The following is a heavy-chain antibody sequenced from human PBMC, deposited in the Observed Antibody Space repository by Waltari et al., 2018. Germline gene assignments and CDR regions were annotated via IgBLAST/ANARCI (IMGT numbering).Heavy chain of an antibody. D-gene: IGHD5-12*01. CDR1: GGSFSRYY. J-gene: IGHJ4*02. CDR3: ARQGDGYNWVFDY. Sequence: QVQLQESGPGLVKPSGTLSLTCAASGGSFSRYYWSCIRQPPGEGLEWIGYIYYSGSTNYNPSLKSRVTISVDTSKNQFSLKLSSVTAADTAVYYCARQGDGYNWVFDYWGQGTLVTVSS. V-gene: IGHV4-59*01. CDR2: IYYSGST.